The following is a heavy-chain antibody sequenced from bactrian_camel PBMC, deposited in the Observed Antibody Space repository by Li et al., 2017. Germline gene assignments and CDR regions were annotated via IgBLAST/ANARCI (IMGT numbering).Heavy chain of an antibody. J-gene: IGHJ6*01. CDR1: DYTSSNCG. V-gene: IGHV3S68*01. CDR3: VKVSGVNDKNA. Sequence: QVQLVESGGGSVQAGESLRLSCTVPDYTSSNCGMSWYRLAAGKQREWVSSLGSDGSTTYAESVKGRFTISRDNAKNTLSLQLGSLKIDDTAMYYCVKVSGVNDKNAWGQGTQVTVS. D-gene: IGHD2*01. CDR2: LGSDGST.